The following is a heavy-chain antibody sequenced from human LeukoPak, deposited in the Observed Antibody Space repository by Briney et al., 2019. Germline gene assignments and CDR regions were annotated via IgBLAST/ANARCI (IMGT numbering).Heavy chain of an antibody. J-gene: IGHJ4*02. CDR3: ARESDYGDYGTDY. Sequence: PGGSLRLSCAASGFTFSSYSMNWVRQAPGKGPEWVSSISSSSSYIYYADSVKGRFTISRDNAKNSLYLQMNSLRAEDTAVYYCARESDYGDYGTDYWGQGTLVTVSS. CDR1: GFTFSSYS. V-gene: IGHV3-21*01. CDR2: ISSSSSYI. D-gene: IGHD4-17*01.